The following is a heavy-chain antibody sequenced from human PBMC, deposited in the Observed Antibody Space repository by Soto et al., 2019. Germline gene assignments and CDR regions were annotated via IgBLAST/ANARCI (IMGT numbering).Heavy chain of an antibody. CDR2: IYYSGST. J-gene: IGHJ5*02. Sequence: SETLSLTCTVSGGSISSYYWSWIRKPPGTGLQWIGYIYYSGSTNYNPSLKSRVTISVDTSKNQFSLKLSSVTAADTAVYYCARTSKYYDYVWGSYRPFNWFDPWGQGTLVTVS. V-gene: IGHV4-59*01. D-gene: IGHD3-16*02. CDR1: GGSISSYY. CDR3: ARTSKYYDYVWGSYRPFNWFDP.